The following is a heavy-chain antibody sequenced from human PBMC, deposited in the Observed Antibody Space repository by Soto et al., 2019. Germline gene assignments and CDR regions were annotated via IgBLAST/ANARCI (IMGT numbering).Heavy chain of an antibody. CDR2: IIPIFGTA. D-gene: IGHD4-4*01. Sequence: QVQLVQSGAEVKKPGSSVKVSCKASGGTFSSCAISWVRQAPGQGLEWMGGIIPIFGTANYAQKFQGRDTITAVESTSTAYMELSRLSTEDTGVYYCARATDGYNYYGMDVWCRGTTVTVSS. J-gene: IGHJ6*04. V-gene: IGHV1-69*12. CDR3: ARATDGYNYYGMDV. CDR1: GGTFSSCA.